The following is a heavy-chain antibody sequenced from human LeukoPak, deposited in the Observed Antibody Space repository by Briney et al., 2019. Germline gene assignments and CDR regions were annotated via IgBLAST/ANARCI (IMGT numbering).Heavy chain of an antibody. D-gene: IGHD2-15*01. CDR3: AREYCSGGSCADYYCMDV. J-gene: IGHJ6*04. V-gene: IGHV3-21*01. CDR1: GFTFSSYS. Sequence: GGSLRLSCAASGFTFSSYSMNWVRQAPGKGLEWVSSISSSSSYIYYADSVKGRFTISRDNAKNSLYLQMNSLRAEDTAVYYCAREYCSGGSCADYYCMDVWGKGTTVTVSS. CDR2: ISSSSSYI.